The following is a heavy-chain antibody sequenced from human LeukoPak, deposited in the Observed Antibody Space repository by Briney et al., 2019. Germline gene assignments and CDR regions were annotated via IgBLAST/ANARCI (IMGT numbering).Heavy chain of an antibody. CDR3: AKDLGAPITNHCMDV. V-gene: IGHV3-23*01. D-gene: IGHD3-16*01. Sequence: PGGSLRLSCAASGFTFSSYAMTWVRQAPGKGPEWVSGITSSGASAYYAASVRGRFTIARDNSKNTVFLQMNSLRAEDTAIYYCAKDLGAPITNHCMDVWGKGTTVTVSS. CDR1: GFTFSSYA. CDR2: ITSSGASA. J-gene: IGHJ6*03.